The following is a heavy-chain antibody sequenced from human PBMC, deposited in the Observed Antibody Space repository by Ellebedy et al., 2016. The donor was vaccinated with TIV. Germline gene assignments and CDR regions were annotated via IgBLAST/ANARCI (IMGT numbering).Heavy chain of an antibody. V-gene: IGHV3-30*02. D-gene: IGHD6-25*01. CDR2: MQYDGTIE. CDR1: GFMFTYYG. Sequence: PGGSLRLSCAASGFMFTYYGMHWVRQAPGKGLEWVAFMQYDGTIEDYTDSVKGRFTISRDNSKNTLYLQMNSLRPEDTAVYYCASKSATSAFDMWGQGTMVTVSS. J-gene: IGHJ3*02. CDR3: ASKSATSAFDM.